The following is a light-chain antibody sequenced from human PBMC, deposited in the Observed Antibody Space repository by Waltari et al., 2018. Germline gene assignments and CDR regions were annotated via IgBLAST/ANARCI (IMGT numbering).Light chain of an antibody. V-gene: IGLV2-11*01. J-gene: IGLJ2*01. Sequence: QSALTQPPSASGSPGQSVTISCTGTSSDIGGYKFVSWFQQHPGKAPKLVIYDVNERPSGVPDRFSGSKSGNTASLTISGLQTDDDADYFCCSYAGSYTLIFGGGTKLTVL. CDR3: CSYAGSYTLI. CDR1: SSDIGGYKF. CDR2: DVN.